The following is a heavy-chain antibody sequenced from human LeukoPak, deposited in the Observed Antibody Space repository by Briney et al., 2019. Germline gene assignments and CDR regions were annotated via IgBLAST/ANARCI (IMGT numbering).Heavy chain of an antibody. CDR3: ARDPLRYGSGYYGATYYSYSMDV. Sequence: GGSLRLSCAASGLTVSDSYMNWVRQAPGKGLEWVSDTDGGGATYYSDSVKGRFFISRDKSKNTLYLQMNSLRAEDTAVYFCARDPLRYGSGYYGATYYSYSMDVWGQGTTVTVSS. CDR1: GLTVSDSY. J-gene: IGHJ6*02. D-gene: IGHD5-12*01. V-gene: IGHV3-66*01. CDR2: TDGGGAT.